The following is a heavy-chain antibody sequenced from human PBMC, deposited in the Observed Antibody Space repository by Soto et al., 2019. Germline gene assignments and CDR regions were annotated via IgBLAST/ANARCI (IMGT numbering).Heavy chain of an antibody. CDR3: ARHRSPLSMVRGVIITDNWFDP. V-gene: IGHV4-59*08. CDR2: IYYSGST. J-gene: IGHJ5*02. Sequence: PSETLSLTCTVSGGSISSYYWSWIRQPPGKGLERIGYIYYSGSTNYNPSLKSRVTISVDTSKNQFSLKLSSVTAADTAVYYCARHRSPLSMVRGVIITDNWFDPWGQGTLVTVSS. CDR1: GGSISSYY. D-gene: IGHD3-10*01.